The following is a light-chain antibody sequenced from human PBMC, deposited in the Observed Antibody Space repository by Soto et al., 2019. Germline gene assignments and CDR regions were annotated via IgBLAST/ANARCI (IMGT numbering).Light chain of an antibody. J-gene: IGKJ1*01. Sequence: DIQMTQSTSTLSASVGDRVTITCRASQGFFNSLAWYQQKPGKAPKLLISKASSLESGVPSRFSGSGSGTEFTLTISSLQPDDFATYYCQHYDHYPVTFGQGTIVDIK. CDR1: QGFFNS. CDR3: QHYDHYPVT. V-gene: IGKV1-5*03. CDR2: KAS.